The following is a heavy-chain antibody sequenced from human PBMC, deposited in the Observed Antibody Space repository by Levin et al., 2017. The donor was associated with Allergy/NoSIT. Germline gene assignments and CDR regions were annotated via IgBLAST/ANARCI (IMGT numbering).Heavy chain of an antibody. J-gene: IGHJ3*02. CDR1: GFTFSNYA. CDR3: ARFARPAGVYDSSDSYDI. D-gene: IGHD3-22*01. CDR2: FRDTHYT. V-gene: IGHV3-23*01. Sequence: GESLKISCAASGFTFSNYAMSWVRQAPGKGLEWVAGFRDTHYTNYADSVTGRFSISRDNSRNMFYLQMNSLRAEDTAVYFCARFARPAGVYDSSDSYDIWGPGTMVTVSP.